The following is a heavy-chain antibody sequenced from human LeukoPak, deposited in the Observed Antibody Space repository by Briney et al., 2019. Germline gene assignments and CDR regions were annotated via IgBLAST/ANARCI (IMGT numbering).Heavy chain of an antibody. V-gene: IGHV3-21*01. CDR2: ISSSSSYI. CDR1: GFTFSSYS. D-gene: IGHD6-13*01. Sequence: SGGSLRLSCAASGFTFSSYSMNWVRQAPGKGLEWVSSISSSSSYIYYADSVKGRFTISRDNAKNSLYLQMNSLRAEDTAVYYCARTAAVGGSWSFGSDWFDPWGQGTLVTVSS. CDR3: ARTAAVGGSWSFGSDWFDP. J-gene: IGHJ5*02.